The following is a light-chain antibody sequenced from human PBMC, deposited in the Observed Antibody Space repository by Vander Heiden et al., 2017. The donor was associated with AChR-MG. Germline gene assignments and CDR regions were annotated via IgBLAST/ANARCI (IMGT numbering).Light chain of an antibody. V-gene: IGKV6-21*02. CDR2: YAS. Sequence: EVVLTQSPDFQSGTPKEKVTITCRASQNIDTGLHWYQQKPDQSPRLLIKYASQSISGVPSRFSGSRSGTDFTLTINSLEPEDAATYYCQQRDSLPLTFGGRTKVEIK. CDR3: QQRDSLPLT. J-gene: IGKJ4*01. CDR1: QNIDTG.